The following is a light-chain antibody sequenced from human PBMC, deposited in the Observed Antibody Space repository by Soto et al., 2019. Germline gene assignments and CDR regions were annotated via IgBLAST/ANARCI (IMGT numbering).Light chain of an antibody. J-gene: IGLJ2*01. CDR1: NSNIGSNY. CDR3: AAWDDTLSGLV. V-gene: IGLV1-47*01. CDR2: RAD. Sequence: QSVLTQPPSASGTPGQTVTISCSGRNSNIGSNYVYWYQQLPGTAPRLLMYRADQRPSGVPDRFSGSKSGTSASLAISGLRSEDDTDYYSAAWDDTLSGLVFGGGTKLTVL.